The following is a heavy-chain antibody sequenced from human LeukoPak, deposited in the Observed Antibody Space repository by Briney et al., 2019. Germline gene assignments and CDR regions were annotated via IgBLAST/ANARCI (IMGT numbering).Heavy chain of an antibody. CDR1: GYTFTGHY. J-gene: IGHJ6*03. D-gene: IGHD1-26*01. CDR2: INPNSGGT. CDR3: ARRVLAHGMAGDYYYMDV. Sequence: ASVKVSCKASGYTFTGHYMHWVRQAPGQGLEWMGWINPNSGGTNYAQKFQGRVTMTRDTSISTAYMELSRLRSDDTAVYYCARRVLAHGMAGDYYYMDVWGKGTTVTVSS. V-gene: IGHV1-2*02.